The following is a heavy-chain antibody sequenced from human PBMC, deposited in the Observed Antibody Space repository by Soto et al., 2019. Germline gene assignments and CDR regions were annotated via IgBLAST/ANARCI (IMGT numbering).Heavy chain of an antibody. CDR3: ARGSRGIAAAGTRDYYYYYGMDV. Sequence: ASVKVSCKASGYTFTSYDINWVRQATGQGLEWMGWMNPNSGNTGYAQKFQGRVTMTRNTSISTAYMELSSLRSEDTAVYYCARGSRGIAAAGTRDYYYYYGMDVWGQGTTGTV. CDR1: GYTFTSYD. D-gene: IGHD6-13*01. J-gene: IGHJ6*02. CDR2: MNPNSGNT. V-gene: IGHV1-8*01.